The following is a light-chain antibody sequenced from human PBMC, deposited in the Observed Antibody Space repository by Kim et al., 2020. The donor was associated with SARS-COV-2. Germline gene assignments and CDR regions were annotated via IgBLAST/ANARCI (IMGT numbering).Light chain of an antibody. V-gene: IGLV2-14*03. Sequence: QSALTQPASVSGSPGQSITVSCTGTSSDIGAYNYVSWYQQRPGKAPKLMIYDVTYRPSGVSNRFSGSKSGNTASLTISGLQTDDEADYYCTSYTNSGAFVLFGGGTQLTVL. CDR3: TSYTNSGAFVL. J-gene: IGLJ2*01. CDR2: DVT. CDR1: SSDIGAYNY.